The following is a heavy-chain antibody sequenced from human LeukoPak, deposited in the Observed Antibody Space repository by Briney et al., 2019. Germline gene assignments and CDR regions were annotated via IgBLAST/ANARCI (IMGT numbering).Heavy chain of an antibody. Sequence: SETLSLTCTVSGGSISSYYWSWIRQPPGKGLEWIGYIYYSGSTNYNPSLKSRVTISVDTSKNQFSLKLSSVTAADTAVYYCASWDGYGAGSGWFDPWGQGTLVTVSS. CDR3: ASWDGYGAGSGWFDP. CDR1: GGSISSYY. CDR2: IYYSGST. V-gene: IGHV4-59*01. J-gene: IGHJ5*02. D-gene: IGHD4-17*01.